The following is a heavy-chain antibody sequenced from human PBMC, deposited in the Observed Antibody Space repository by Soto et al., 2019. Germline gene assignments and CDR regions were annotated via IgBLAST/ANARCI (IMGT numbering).Heavy chain of an antibody. CDR2: INHSGST. D-gene: IGHD3-9*01. V-gene: IGHV4-34*01. Sequence: SETLSLTCAVYGGSFSGYYWSWIRQPPGKGLEWIGEINHSGSTNYNPSLKSRVTISVDTSKNQFSLKLSSVTAADTAVYYCARGRIAMEVHYDILTGYDRDYWGQGTLVTVSS. CDR3: ARGRIAMEVHYDILTGYDRDY. J-gene: IGHJ4*02. CDR1: GGSFSGYY.